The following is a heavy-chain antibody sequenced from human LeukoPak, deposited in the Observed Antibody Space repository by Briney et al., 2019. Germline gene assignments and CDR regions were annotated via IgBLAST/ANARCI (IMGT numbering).Heavy chain of an antibody. Sequence: PSETLSLTCTVSGGSISSGGYYWSWIRQPPGKGLEWIGYIYHSGSTYYNPSLKSRVTISVDRPKNQFSLKLSSVTAADTAVYYCAHTVYYCSSTSCPLDYWGQGTLVTVSS. D-gene: IGHD2-2*01. CDR1: GGSISSGGYY. CDR3: AHTVYYCSSTSCPLDY. J-gene: IGHJ4*02. V-gene: IGHV4-30-2*01. CDR2: IYHSGST.